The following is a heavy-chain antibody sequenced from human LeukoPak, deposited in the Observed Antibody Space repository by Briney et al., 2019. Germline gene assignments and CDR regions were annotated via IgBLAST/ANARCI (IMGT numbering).Heavy chain of an antibody. Sequence: GGSLRLSCAASGFSFSSYAMSWVRQAPGKGLEWVSAISGSGGSTYYADSVKGRFTISRDNSKNTLYLQMNSLRAEDTAVYYCAKDRGTMVRGVLTMKYYFDYWGQGTLVTVSS. J-gene: IGHJ4*02. CDR2: ISGSGGST. D-gene: IGHD3-10*01. CDR3: AKDRGTMVRGVLTMKYYFDY. V-gene: IGHV3-23*01. CDR1: GFSFSSYA.